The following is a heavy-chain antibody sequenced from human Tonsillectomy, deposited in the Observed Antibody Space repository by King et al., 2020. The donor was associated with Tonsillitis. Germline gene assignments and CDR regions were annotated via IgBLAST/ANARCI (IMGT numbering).Heavy chain of an antibody. V-gene: IGHV5-10-1*03. CDR1: GYSFTSYW. CDR2: IDPSDSYT. J-gene: IGHJ5*02. D-gene: IGHD3-22*01. Sequence: DVQLVESGAEVKKPGESLRISCKGSGYSFTSYWINWVRQMPGKGLEWMGRIDPSDSYTNYSPSFQGHVTISADKSISTAYLQWSSLKASDTAMYYCARQGSTTMMVGNNWLDPWGQGTLVTVSS. CDR3: ARQGSTTMMVGNNWLDP.